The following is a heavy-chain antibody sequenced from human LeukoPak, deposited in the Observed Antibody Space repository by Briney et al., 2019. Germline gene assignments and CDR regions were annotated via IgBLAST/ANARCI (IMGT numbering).Heavy chain of an antibody. CDR3: ARGGDTAMVDDY. CDR1: GFTFSSYA. J-gene: IGHJ4*02. V-gene: IGHV3-21*01. CDR2: ISSSSSYI. D-gene: IGHD5-18*01. Sequence: GGSLRLSCAASGFTFSSYAMNWVRQAPGKGLEWVSSISSSSSYIYYADSVKGRFTISRDNAKNSLYLQMNSLRAEDTAVYYCARGGDTAMVDDYWGQGTLVTVSS.